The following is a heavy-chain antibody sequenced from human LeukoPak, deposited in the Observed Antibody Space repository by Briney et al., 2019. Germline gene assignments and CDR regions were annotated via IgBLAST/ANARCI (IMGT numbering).Heavy chain of an antibody. J-gene: IGHJ3*02. CDR1: GYTFTTYY. CDR2: INTNTGNP. Sequence: GASVKVSCTASGYTFTTYYVHWVRQPPGQGLEWMGWINTNTGNPTYAQGFTGRFVFSLDTSVSTAYLQISSLKAEDTAVYYCARSLGWVVRGVFDIWGQGTMVTVSS. D-gene: IGHD3-10*01. V-gene: IGHV7-4-1*02. CDR3: ARSLGWVVRGVFDI.